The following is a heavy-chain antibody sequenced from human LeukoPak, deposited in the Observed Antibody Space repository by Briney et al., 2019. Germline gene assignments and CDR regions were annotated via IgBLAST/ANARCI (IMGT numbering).Heavy chain of an antibody. CDR3: ARDIAAPGLFLDS. D-gene: IGHD6-13*01. CDR2: IKYDVSEI. Sequence: GGSLRLSCAASGFTFSSYWMAWVRRAPGKGLEWVANIKYDVSEIYYVDSVKGRFTISRDNAKNSLYLQMNSLRAEDTAVYYCARDIAAPGLFLDSCGQGTLVTVSS. V-gene: IGHV3-7*01. CDR1: GFTFSSYW. J-gene: IGHJ4*02.